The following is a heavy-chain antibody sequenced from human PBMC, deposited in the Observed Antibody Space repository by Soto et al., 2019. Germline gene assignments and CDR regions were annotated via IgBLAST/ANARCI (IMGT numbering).Heavy chain of an antibody. Sequence: GGSLRLYCAASGFTFSTYWMHWVRQAPGKGLVWVSRIKSDGSSTSYADSVKGRFTISRDNAKNTLYLQMNSLRVEDTAVYYCARSDWFDPWGQGTLVTVSS. V-gene: IGHV3-74*01. CDR1: GFTFSTYW. CDR3: ARSDWFDP. J-gene: IGHJ5*02. CDR2: IKSDGSST.